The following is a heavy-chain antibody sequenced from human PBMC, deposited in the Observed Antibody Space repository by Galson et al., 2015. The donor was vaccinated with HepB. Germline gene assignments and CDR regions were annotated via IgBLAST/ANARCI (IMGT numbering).Heavy chain of an antibody. J-gene: IGHJ6*02. V-gene: IGHV3-23*01. CDR2: ISGSGGST. CDR3: AKMKTEAAAGTRGYYYYGMDV. CDR1: GFTFSSYA. Sequence: SLRLSCAASGFTFSSYAMSWVRQAPGKGLEWVSAISGSGGSTYYADSVKGRFTISRDNSKNTLYLQMNSLRAEDTAVYYCAKMKTEAAAGTRGYYYYGMDVWGQGTTVTVS. D-gene: IGHD6-13*01.